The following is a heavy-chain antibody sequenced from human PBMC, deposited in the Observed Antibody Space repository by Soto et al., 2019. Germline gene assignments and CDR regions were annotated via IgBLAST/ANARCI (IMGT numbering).Heavy chain of an antibody. CDR2: IIPIFGTA. V-gene: IGHV1-69*13. J-gene: IGHJ5*02. CDR1: GGTFSSYA. CDR3: ARAYCSGGSCYRELFHNWFDP. Sequence: RASVKVSCKASGGTFSSYAISWVRQAPGQGLEWMGGIIPIFGTANYAQKFQGRVTITADESTSTAYMELSSLRSEDTAVYYCARAYCSGGSCYRELFHNWFDPWGQGTLVTVSS. D-gene: IGHD2-15*01.